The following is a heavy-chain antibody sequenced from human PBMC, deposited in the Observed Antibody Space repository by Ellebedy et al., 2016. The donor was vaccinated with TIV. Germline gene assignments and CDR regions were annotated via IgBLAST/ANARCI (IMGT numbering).Heavy chain of an antibody. CDR3: ARDQGITEYAFDI. Sequence: GGSLRLSXAASGFTFSSYSMNWVRQAPGKGLEWVSSISSSSSYIYYADSVKGRFTISRDNAKNSLYLQMNSLRAEDTAVYYCARDQGITEYAFDIWGQGTMVTVSS. J-gene: IGHJ3*02. CDR2: ISSSSSYI. V-gene: IGHV3-21*01. D-gene: IGHD3-10*01. CDR1: GFTFSSYS.